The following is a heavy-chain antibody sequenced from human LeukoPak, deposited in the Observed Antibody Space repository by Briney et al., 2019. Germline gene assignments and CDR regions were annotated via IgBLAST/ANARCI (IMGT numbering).Heavy chain of an antibody. J-gene: IGHJ6*03. CDR1: GGSFSGHY. D-gene: IGHD5-18*01. CDR2: INQSGST. V-gene: IGHV4-34*01. CDR3: ARASYGSQYYYYYMDV. Sequence: SETLSLTCAVHGGSFSGHYWSWIRQPPGRGLEWIGEINQSGSTNYNPSLKSRVTMSVDTSKNQFSLKLSSVTAADTAVYYCARASYGSQYYYYYMDVWGKGTTVTVSS.